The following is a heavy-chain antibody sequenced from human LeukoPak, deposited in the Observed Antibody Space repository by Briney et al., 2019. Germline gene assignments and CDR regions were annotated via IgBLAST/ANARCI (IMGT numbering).Heavy chain of an antibody. Sequence: QPGGSLRLSCAASGFTFSSYAMSWVRQAPGKGLEWVSAISGSGGSTYYADSVKGRFTISRDNSKNTLYLQMNSLRAEDTAVYYCAKSAASGYYYPDYYYYMDVWGKGTTVTVSS. CDR1: GFTFSSYA. D-gene: IGHD3-22*01. CDR2: ISGSGGST. V-gene: IGHV3-23*01. J-gene: IGHJ6*03. CDR3: AKSAASGYYYPDYYYYMDV.